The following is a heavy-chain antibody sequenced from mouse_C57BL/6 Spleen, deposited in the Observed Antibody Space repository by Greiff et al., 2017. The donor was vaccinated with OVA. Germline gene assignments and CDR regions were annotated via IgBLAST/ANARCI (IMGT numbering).Heavy chain of an antibody. CDR3: AKELGRQYAMDY. J-gene: IGHJ4*01. D-gene: IGHD4-1*01. CDR2: ISSGSSTI. CDR1: GFTFSDYG. V-gene: IGHV5-17*01. Sequence: VQLVESGGGLVKPGGSLKLSCAASGFTFSDYGMHWVRQAPEKGLEWVAYISSGSSTIYYADTVKGRFTISRDNAKNTLFLQMTSLGSEDTAMYYCAKELGRQYAMDYWGQGTSVTVSS.